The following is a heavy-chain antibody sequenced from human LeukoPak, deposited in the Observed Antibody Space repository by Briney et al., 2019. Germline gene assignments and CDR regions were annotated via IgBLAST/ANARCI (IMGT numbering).Heavy chain of an antibody. Sequence: GGSLRLPCAASGFTFSSYWMSWVRQAPGKGLEWVANIKQDGSEKYYVDSVKGRFTISRDNAKNSLYLQMNSLRAEDTAVYYCARVTAAAGNAFDIWGQGTMVTVSS. J-gene: IGHJ3*02. V-gene: IGHV3-7*01. CDR1: GFTFSSYW. CDR3: ARVTAAAGNAFDI. D-gene: IGHD6-13*01. CDR2: IKQDGSEK.